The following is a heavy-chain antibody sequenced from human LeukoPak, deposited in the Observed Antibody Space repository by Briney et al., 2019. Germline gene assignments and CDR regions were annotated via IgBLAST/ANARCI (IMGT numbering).Heavy chain of an antibody. D-gene: IGHD5-18*01. CDR3: ARDGDSYGYGIDY. CDR2: ISSSSSYI. CDR1: GFTFSNYA. Sequence: GGSLRLSCAASGFTFSNYAMNWVRQAPGKGLEWVSSISSSSSYIYYADSVKGRFTISRDNAKNSLYLQMNSLRGEDTAIYYCARDGDSYGYGIDYWGQGTLVTVSP. V-gene: IGHV3-21*01. J-gene: IGHJ4*02.